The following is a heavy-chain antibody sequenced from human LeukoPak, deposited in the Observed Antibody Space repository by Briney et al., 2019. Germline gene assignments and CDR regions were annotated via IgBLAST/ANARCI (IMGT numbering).Heavy chain of an antibody. CDR3: AGERGEEYSSGWYKRNYFDN. CDR2: GDCSGGT. Sequence: SETLSLTCTVSGDSFSSVTDYWAWIRQPPGKGLEWIASGDCSGGTYYNPSLESRVAISADMSKNQFSLKLTSVTGADTAVYYCAGERGEEYSSGWYKRNYFDNWGQGIRVTVSS. J-gene: IGHJ4*02. D-gene: IGHD6-19*01. CDR1: GDSFSSVTDY. V-gene: IGHV4-39*07.